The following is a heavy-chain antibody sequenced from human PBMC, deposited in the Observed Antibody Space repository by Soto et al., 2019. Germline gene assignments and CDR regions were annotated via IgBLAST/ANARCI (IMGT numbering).Heavy chain of an antibody. CDR1: GGSISSGDYY. J-gene: IGHJ4*02. CDR3: ARGLITIFGVVMRSGTVDYFDY. V-gene: IGHV4-30-4*01. Sequence: SETLSLTCTVSGGSISSGDYYWSWIRQPPGKGLEWIGYIYYSGSTYYNPSLKSRVTISVDTSKNQFSLKLSSVTAADTAVYYCARGLITIFGVVMRSGTVDYFDYWGQGTLVTVSS. D-gene: IGHD3-3*01. CDR2: IYYSGST.